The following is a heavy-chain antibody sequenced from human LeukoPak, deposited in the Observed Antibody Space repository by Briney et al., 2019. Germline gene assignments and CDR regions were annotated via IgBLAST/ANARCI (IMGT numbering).Heavy chain of an antibody. J-gene: IGHJ3*02. D-gene: IGHD5-18*01. CDR3: ARGMVNLDAFDI. Sequence: GGSLRLSCAASGFTFSSYGMHWVRQAPGKGLEWVAVIWYDGSNKYYADSVKGRFTISRDNSKNTLYLQMNSLRAEDTAVYHCARGMVNLDAFDIWGQGTMVTVSS. V-gene: IGHV3-33*01. CDR1: GFTFSSYG. CDR2: IWYDGSNK.